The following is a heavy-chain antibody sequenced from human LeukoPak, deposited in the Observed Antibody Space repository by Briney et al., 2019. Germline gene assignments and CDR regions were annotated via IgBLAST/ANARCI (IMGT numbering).Heavy chain of an antibody. CDR2: IYSGGST. V-gene: IGHV3-53*01. CDR3: ARSGTKDWYFDL. D-gene: IGHD1-14*01. Sequence: GGSLRLSCAASGFTFSSNYMSWVRQAPGKGLEGVSVIYSGGSTYYSDSVKGRFTISRDNSKNTLYLQMNSLRAEDTAVYYCARSGTKDWYFDLWGRGTLVTVSS. J-gene: IGHJ2*01. CDR1: GFTFSSNY.